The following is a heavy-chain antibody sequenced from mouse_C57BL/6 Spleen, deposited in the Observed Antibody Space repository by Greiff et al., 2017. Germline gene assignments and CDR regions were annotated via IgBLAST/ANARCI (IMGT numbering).Heavy chain of an antibody. CDR2: ISYDGSN. CDR3: ARDGFLYYYAMDY. J-gene: IGHJ4*01. D-gene: IGHD2-2*01. V-gene: IGHV3-6*01. CDR1: GYSITSGYY. Sequence: EVKLVESGPGLVKPSQSLSLTCSVTGYSITSGYYWNWIRQFPGNKLEWMGYISYDGSNNYNPSLKNRISITRDTSKNQFFLKWNSVTTEDTATYYCARDGFLYYYAMDYWGQGTSVTVSS.